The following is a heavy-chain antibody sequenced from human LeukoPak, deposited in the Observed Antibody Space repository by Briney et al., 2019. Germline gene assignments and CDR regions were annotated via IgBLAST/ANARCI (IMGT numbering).Heavy chain of an antibody. CDR3: ARARLGFTRGIGTNYFDY. D-gene: IGHD2-15*01. V-gene: IGHV3-48*03. CDR1: GFTFSNYE. Sequence: GGSLRLSCAASGFTFSNYEMNWVRQAPGKGLEWISHISNFGDIIHYADSVEGRFTISRDNAKNSLYLQMDSLRAEDTAVYFCARARLGFTRGIGTNYFDYWGQGTLVTVSS. CDR2: ISNFGDII. J-gene: IGHJ4*02.